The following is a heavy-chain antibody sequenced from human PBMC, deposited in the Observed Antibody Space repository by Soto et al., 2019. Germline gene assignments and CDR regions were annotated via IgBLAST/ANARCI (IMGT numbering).Heavy chain of an antibody. J-gene: IGHJ5*02. V-gene: IGHV2-5*02. D-gene: IGHD1-20*01. Sequence: QITLKESGRTLVKPTQTLTLTCTFSGFSLSTRGVGVGWIRQPPGKALEWLTVIFWDDDKRYSQSLKSRLTNTTDTSKNHLALSTTTMDPVDTGTYYCAHLGITETTSWFAPWCQGTLVTVSS. CDR1: GFSLSTRGVG. CDR3: AHLGITETTSWFAP. CDR2: IFWDDDK.